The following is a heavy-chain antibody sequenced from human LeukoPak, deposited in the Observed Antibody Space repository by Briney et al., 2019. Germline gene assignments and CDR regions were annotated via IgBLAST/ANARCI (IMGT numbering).Heavy chain of an antibody. Sequence: ASVKVSCKASGYTFTSYYMHWVRQAHGQGLEWMGIINPSGGSTSYAQKFQGRVTMTRHMSTSTVYMELSSLRSEDTAVYYCARSAYYDIWSGYYGSTRYFDYWGQGTLVTVSS. CDR3: ARSAYYDIWSGYYGSTRYFDY. D-gene: IGHD3-3*01. J-gene: IGHJ4*02. V-gene: IGHV1-46*01. CDR1: GYTFTSYY. CDR2: INPSGGST.